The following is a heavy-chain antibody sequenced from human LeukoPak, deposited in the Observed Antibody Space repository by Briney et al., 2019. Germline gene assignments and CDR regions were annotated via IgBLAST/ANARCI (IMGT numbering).Heavy chain of an antibody. CDR3: ARGRGIAWARLGSWFDP. J-gene: IGHJ5*02. CDR1: GGSISSSSYY. CDR2: INHSGST. D-gene: IGHD3-16*01. V-gene: IGHV4-39*07. Sequence: ASETLSLTCTVSGGSISSSSYYWGWIRQPPGKGLEWIGEINHSGSTNYNPSLKSRVTISVDTSKNQFSLKLSSVTAADTAVYYCARGRGIAWARLGSWFDPWGQGTLVTVSS.